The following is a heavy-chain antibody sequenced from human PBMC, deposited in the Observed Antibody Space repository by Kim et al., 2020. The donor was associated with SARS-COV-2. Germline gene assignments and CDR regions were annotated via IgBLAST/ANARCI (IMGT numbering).Heavy chain of an antibody. CDR1: GGSFSGYY. CDR3: ARGDYYGSGVSYYFDY. CDR2: INHSGST. V-gene: IGHV4-34*01. D-gene: IGHD3-10*01. J-gene: IGHJ4*02. Sequence: SETLSLTCAVYGGSFSGYYWSWIRQPPGKGLEWIGEINHSGSTNYNPSLKSRVTISVDTSKNQFSLKLSSVTAADTAVYYCARGDYYGSGVSYYFDYWGQGTLVTVSS.